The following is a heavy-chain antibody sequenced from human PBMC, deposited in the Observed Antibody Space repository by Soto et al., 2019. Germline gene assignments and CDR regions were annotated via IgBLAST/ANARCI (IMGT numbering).Heavy chain of an antibody. J-gene: IGHJ4*02. Sequence: GGSLRLACAASGFTFSHHGMHWVRQAPGKGLEWLTVVSSDGSITYDADSVRGRFAISRDNSKNTLYLHMNSLRTEDTAVYYCAKESDYYSNSKWSFDSWGQGILVTVSS. D-gene: IGHD2-21*01. V-gene: IGHV3-30*18. CDR1: GFTFSHHG. CDR2: VSSDGSIT. CDR3: AKESDYYSNSKWSFDS.